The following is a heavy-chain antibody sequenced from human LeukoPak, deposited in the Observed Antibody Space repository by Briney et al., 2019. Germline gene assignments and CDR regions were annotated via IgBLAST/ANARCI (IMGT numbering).Heavy chain of an antibody. CDR3: ASLNYGSDY. CDR1: GFTFSSYA. Sequence: PGGSLRLSCAASGFTFSSYAMHWVRQAPGKGLEWVAVISYDGSNKYYADSVKGRFTISRDNSKNTLYLQMNSLRAEDTAVYHCASLNYGSDYWGQGTLVTVSS. J-gene: IGHJ4*02. D-gene: IGHD1-7*01. V-gene: IGHV3-30-3*01. CDR2: ISYDGSNK.